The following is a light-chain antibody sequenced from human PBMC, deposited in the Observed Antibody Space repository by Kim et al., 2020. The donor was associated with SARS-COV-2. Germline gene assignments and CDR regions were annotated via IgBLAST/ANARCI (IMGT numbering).Light chain of an antibody. CDR2: DAS. Sequence: PGERATLSCRASQNIDTYLAWYQHRPGQAPRLLVYDASNRATGVPDRFSGSGSGTDFTLTISSLEPEDFSTYYCQQRNSWPPAVTFGGGTKVDIK. V-gene: IGKV3-11*01. J-gene: IGKJ4*01. CDR1: QNIDTY. CDR3: QQRNSWPPAVT.